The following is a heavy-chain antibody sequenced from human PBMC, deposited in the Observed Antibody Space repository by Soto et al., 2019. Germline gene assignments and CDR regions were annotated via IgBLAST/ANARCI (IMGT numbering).Heavy chain of an antibody. V-gene: IGHV3-23*01. D-gene: IGHD1-26*01. J-gene: IGHJ4*02. CDR3: AKGPEGSGTYPLTYYYFDR. Sequence: EVQLLESGGGLVQPGGSLRLSCAASGFTFSSYAMTWVRQAAGKGLEWVSDISGSGDRTYHADSVKGRFTISRDNSKNXLXXQMNSLRVEDTAVYYCAKGPEGSGTYPLTYYYFDRWGQGTLVTVSS. CDR2: ISGSGDRT. CDR1: GFTFSSYA.